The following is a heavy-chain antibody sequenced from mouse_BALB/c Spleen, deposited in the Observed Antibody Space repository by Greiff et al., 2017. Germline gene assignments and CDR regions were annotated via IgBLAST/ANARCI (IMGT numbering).Heavy chain of an antibody. D-gene: IGHD1-1*01. CDR1: GYNFTSYW. CDR2: IYPGSGST. CDR3: ARSRLRYYYAMDY. V-gene: IGHV1-55*01. Sequence: QVQLQQPGAELVKPGTSVKLSCKASGYNFTSYWINWVKLRPGQGLEWIGDIYPGSGSTNYNEKFKSKATLTVDTSSSTAYMQLSSLASEDSALYYCARSRLRYYYAMDYWGQGTSVTVSS. J-gene: IGHJ4*01.